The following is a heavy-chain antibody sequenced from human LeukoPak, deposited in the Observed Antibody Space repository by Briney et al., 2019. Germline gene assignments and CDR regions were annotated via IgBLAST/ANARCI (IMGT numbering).Heavy chain of an antibody. V-gene: IGHV5-10-1*01. CDR2: IDPSDSYT. CDR3: ARETPGDAFDI. D-gene: IGHD1-1*01. Sequence: GESLRISCKGSGYSFTSYWISWVRQMPGKGLEWMGRIDPSDSYTNYSPSFQGHVSISGDKYVNTAYLQWTSLKASDTAMYYCARETPGDAFDIWGQGTMVVVSS. CDR1: GYSFTSYW. J-gene: IGHJ3*02.